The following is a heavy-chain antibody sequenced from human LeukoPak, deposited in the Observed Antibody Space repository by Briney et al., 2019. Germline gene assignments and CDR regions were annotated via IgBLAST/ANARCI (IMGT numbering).Heavy chain of an antibody. CDR2: IYYRGNT. Sequence: PSETLSLICTVSGDSISSYNYFWGWIRQPPGKGLEWVGSIYYRGNTYYNPSLKSRVTISVDRSKNQFSLKLSSVTAADTAVYYCASLGYCSGGSCYQDDYWGQGTLVTVSS. V-gene: IGHV4-39*07. CDR1: GDSISSYNYF. CDR3: ASLGYCSGGSCYQDDY. D-gene: IGHD2-15*01. J-gene: IGHJ4*02.